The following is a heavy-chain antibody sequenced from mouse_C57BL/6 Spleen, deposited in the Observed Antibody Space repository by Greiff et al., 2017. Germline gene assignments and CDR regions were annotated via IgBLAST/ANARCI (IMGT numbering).Heavy chain of an antibody. J-gene: IGHJ3*01. CDR1: GYTFTSYW. CDR3: ARGRWRRGFAY. D-gene: IGHD2-3*01. Sequence: VQLQQPGAELVMPGASVKLSCKASGYTFTSYWMHWVKQRPGQGLEWIGEIDPSDSYTNYNQKFKGKSTLTVDKSSSTAYMQRSSLTSEDSGVYYSARGRWRRGFAYRGQGTLVTVAA. V-gene: IGHV1-69*01. CDR2: IDPSDSYT.